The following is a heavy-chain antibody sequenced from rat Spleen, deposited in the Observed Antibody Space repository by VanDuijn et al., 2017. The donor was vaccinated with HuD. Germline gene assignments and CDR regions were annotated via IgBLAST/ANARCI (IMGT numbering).Heavy chain of an antibody. D-gene: IGHD1-8*01. CDR2: ISVGSSYI. CDR3: ARRDYSSYGGYFDY. J-gene: IGHJ2*01. CDR1: GFTFSDYR. V-gene: IGHV5-34*01. Sequence: EVQLVESGGGLVQPGRSLKLSCVASGFTFSDYRMNWIRQVPGKGLEWVASISVGSSYIYYAETVKGRFTISRDNAKDTPSLQMTGLRSEDTALYYCARRDYSSYGGYFDYWGQGVMVTVSS.